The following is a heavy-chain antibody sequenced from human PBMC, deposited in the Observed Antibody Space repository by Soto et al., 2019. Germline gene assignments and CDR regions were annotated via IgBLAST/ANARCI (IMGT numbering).Heavy chain of an antibody. CDR2: IYHSGST. CDR1: GGSISSSNW. J-gene: IGHJ6*02. D-gene: IGHD3-10*01. Sequence: AVSGGSISSSNWWSWVRQPPGKGLEWIGEIYHSGSTNYNPSLKSRVTISVDKSKNQFSLKLSSVTAADTAVYYCARRGGRAMVRGVVYYYGMDVWGQGTTVTVSS. V-gene: IGHV4-4*02. CDR3: ARRGGRAMVRGVVYYYGMDV.